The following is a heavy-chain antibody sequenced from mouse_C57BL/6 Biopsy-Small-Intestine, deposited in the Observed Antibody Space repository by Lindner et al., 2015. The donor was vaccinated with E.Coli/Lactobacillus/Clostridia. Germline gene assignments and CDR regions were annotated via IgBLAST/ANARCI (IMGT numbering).Heavy chain of an antibody. CDR2: IYPGDGDT. D-gene: IGHD3-1*01. CDR3: TRRFGVPYVMDY. V-gene: IGHV1-80*01. J-gene: IGHJ4*01. Sequence: VQLQESGAELVKPGASVKISCKASGYALISYWMSWVKQRPGKGLEWIGQIYPGDGDTNYNGKFKGKATLTADKSSSTAYMQLSSLTTEDSAIYYCTRRFGVPYVMDYWGQGTSVTVSS. CDR1: GYALISYW.